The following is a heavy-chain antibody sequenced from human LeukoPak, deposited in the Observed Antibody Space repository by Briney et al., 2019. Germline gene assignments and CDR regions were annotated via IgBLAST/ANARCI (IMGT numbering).Heavy chain of an antibody. J-gene: IGHJ5*02. D-gene: IGHD3-10*01. Sequence: PSETMSLTCTVSGGSLSGWYWNWIRQPPGKGLGWVGYIDHTGSTNYKASFKGRVTMSVDRSQNKMSLKVRSVTAADTAVYYCARGFGPGRDPWGQGTLVIVSA. CDR3: ARGFGPGRDP. CDR1: GGSLSGWY. CDR2: IDHTGST. V-gene: IGHV4-59*01.